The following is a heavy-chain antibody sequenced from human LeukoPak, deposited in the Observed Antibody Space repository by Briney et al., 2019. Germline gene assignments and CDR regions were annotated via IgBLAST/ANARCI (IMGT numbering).Heavy chain of an antibody. Sequence: GASVKVSCKASGYTFTSYDINWVRQATGQGLEWMGWMNPNSGNTGYAQKFQGRVTMARNTSISTAYMELSSLRSEDTAVYYCARGGYCSSTSCIDYWGQGTLVTVSS. J-gene: IGHJ4*02. CDR3: ARGGYCSSTSCIDY. D-gene: IGHD2-2*01. CDR2: MNPNSGNT. V-gene: IGHV1-8*01. CDR1: GYTFTSYD.